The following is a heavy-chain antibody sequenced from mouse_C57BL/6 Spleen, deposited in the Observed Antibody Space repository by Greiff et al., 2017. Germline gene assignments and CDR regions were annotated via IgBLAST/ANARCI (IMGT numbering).Heavy chain of an antibody. J-gene: IGHJ3*01. Sequence: QVQLQQPGAELVRPGSSVKLSCKASGYTFTSYWMDWVKQRPGQGLAWIGNIYPSDSETHYNQKFKDKATLTVDKSSSTAYMQLSSLTSEDSAVYYCARRDYYGSSLFAYWGQGTLVTVSA. CDR3: ARRDYYGSSLFAY. CDR1: GYTFTSYW. V-gene: IGHV1-61*01. D-gene: IGHD1-1*01. CDR2: IYPSDSET.